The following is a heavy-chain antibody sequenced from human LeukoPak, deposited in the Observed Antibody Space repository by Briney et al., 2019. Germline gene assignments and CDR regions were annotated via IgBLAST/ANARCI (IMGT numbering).Heavy chain of an antibody. CDR3: ASADIVIVPAAMDYYYYYMDV. V-gene: IGHV1-69*05. CDR1: GGTFSSYA. J-gene: IGHJ6*03. Sequence: ASVKVSCKASGGTFSSYAISWVRQAPGQGLEWMGGIIPIFGTANYAQKFQGRVTITTDESTSTAYMELSSLRSEDTAVYYCASADIVIVPAAMDYYYYYMDVWGKGTTVTVSS. D-gene: IGHD2-2*01. CDR2: IIPIFGTA.